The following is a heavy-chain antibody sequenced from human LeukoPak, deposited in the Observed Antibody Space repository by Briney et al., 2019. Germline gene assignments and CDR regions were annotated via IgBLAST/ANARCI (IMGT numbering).Heavy chain of an antibody. CDR2: INPSGGST. J-gene: IGHJ4*02. Sequence: ASVRVSCKASGYTFTSYFMHWVRQAPGQGLEWMGIINPSGGSTSYAQKFQGRVTMTRDTSTSTVYMELSSLRSEDTAVYYCARGGENEYSSPPWEYYFDYWGQGTLVTVSS. CDR3: ARGGENEYSSPPWEYYFDY. V-gene: IGHV1-46*01. D-gene: IGHD6-6*01. CDR1: GYTFTSYF.